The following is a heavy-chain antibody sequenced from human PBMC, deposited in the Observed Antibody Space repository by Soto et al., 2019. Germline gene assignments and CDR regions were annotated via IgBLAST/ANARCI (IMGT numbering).Heavy chain of an antibody. CDR1: GFTFSSYG. CDR3: ARGLGIAADFVDY. CDR2: IWYDGSNK. V-gene: IGHV3-33*01. D-gene: IGHD6-13*01. J-gene: IGHJ4*02. Sequence: QVQLVESGGGVVQPGRSLRLSCAASGFTFSSYGMHWVRQAPGKGLEWVAVIWYDGSNKYYADSVKGRFTISRDNSKNTLYLQMNSLRAEDTAVYYCARGLGIAADFVDYWVQGTLVTVSS.